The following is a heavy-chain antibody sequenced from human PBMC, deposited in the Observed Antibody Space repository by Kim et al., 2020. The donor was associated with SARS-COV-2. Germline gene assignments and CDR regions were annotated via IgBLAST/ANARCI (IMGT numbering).Heavy chain of an antibody. CDR2: IWYDGSNK. V-gene: IGHV3-33*06. CDR3: AKSAAYSSGWYGYYYYYGMDV. CDR1: GFTFSSYG. Sequence: GGSLRLSCAASGFTFSSYGMHWVRQAPGKGLEWVAVIWYDGSNKYYADSVKGRFTISRDNSKNTLYLQMNSLRAEDTAVYYCAKSAAYSSGWYGYYYYYGMDVWGQGTTVTVSS. D-gene: IGHD6-19*01. J-gene: IGHJ6*02.